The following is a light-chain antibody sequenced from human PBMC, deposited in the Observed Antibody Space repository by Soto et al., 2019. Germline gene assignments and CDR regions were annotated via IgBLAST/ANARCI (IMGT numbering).Light chain of an antibody. CDR3: QQYNEWPLT. CDR1: LSISNN. V-gene: IGKV3-15*01. Sequence: VMTQSPATLSVSPGERATLSCRASLSISNNLAWYQQKPGQAPMLLIYSASTSATAIPARFSSSASGTEFTLTISSLQSEDFAVYYCQQYNEWPLTFGGGTKVETK. J-gene: IGKJ4*01. CDR2: SAS.